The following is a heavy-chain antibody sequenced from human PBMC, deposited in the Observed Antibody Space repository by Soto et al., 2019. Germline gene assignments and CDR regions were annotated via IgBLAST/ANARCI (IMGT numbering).Heavy chain of an antibody. CDR1: GFTFSSYA. Sequence: EVQLLESGRLAEGGGSLRLSCAASGFTFSSYAMNWVRQAPGKGLEWVAVIHGSGGNTYYADSVKGRFTISRDNSENTVYLQMSSLRAGDTAVYYCARGKDRDTVTTFDYWGQGTLVTVSS. V-gene: IGHV3-23*01. CDR2: IHGSGGNT. D-gene: IGHD4-17*01. J-gene: IGHJ4*02. CDR3: ARGKDRDTVTTFDY.